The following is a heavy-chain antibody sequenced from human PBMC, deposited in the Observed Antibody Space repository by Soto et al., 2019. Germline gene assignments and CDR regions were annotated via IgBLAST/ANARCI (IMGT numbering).Heavy chain of an antibody. Sequence: QVQLQQSGPGLVKPSQTLSVTCAISGDSVSSTTVAWNWIRQSPSRGLEWLGRTYYRSTWNTEYAVSLESRMTITTDTSKNQFSLQLNSVTPEDTATYYCARLTGNSWLDYWGQETQVTVSS. CDR2: TYYRSTWNT. CDR3: ARLTGNSWLDY. CDR1: GDSVSSTTVA. V-gene: IGHV6-1*01. D-gene: IGHD6-13*01. J-gene: IGHJ4*02.